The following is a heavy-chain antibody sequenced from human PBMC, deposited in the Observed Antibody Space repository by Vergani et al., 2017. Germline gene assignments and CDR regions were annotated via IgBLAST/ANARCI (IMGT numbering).Heavy chain of an antibody. CDR3: TRSECSGTTCYGPYFDL. V-gene: IGHV3-23*01. CDR1: GFSFSSYA. D-gene: IGHD2-15*01. J-gene: IGHJ4*01. Sequence: EVQLLESGGGLVQPGGSLRLSCAASGFSFSSYAMTWVRQAPGKGLEWVSGISSSGGGTSYVDSVKGRFTISRDNSRNAVYLQMNILRVEDTGVYYCTRSECSGTTCYGPYFDLWGHGILVTVSS. CDR2: ISSSGGGT.